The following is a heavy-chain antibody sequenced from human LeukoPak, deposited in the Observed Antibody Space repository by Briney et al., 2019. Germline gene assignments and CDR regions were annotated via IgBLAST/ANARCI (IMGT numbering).Heavy chain of an antibody. CDR2: IYPKSGGT. D-gene: IGHD3-10*01. CDR1: GYTFTGYY. CDR3: ARIAGSGSLYWFDP. V-gene: IGHV1-2*02. J-gene: IGHJ5*02. Sequence: ASVTVSCKASGYTFTGYYMHWMRQAPGQGPEWMGWIYPKSGGTNSAQKFQGRVTLTRDTSISTTYMELTGLRSDDTAVHYCARIAGSGSLYWFDPWGQGTLVTVSS.